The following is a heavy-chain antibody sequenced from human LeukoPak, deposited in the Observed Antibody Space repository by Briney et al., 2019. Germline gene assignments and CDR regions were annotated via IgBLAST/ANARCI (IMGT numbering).Heavy chain of an antibody. J-gene: IGHJ1*01. V-gene: IGHV4-34*01. CDR2: IYYSGST. Sequence: SETLSLTCAVYGGSFSGYYWSWIRQPPGKGLGWIGSIYYSGSTYYNPSLKSRVTISVDTSKNQFSLKLSSVTAADTAVYYCARLLRIAVAAKGGYFQHWGQGTLVTVSS. CDR3: ARLLRIAVAAKGGYFQH. CDR1: GGSFSGYY. D-gene: IGHD6-19*01.